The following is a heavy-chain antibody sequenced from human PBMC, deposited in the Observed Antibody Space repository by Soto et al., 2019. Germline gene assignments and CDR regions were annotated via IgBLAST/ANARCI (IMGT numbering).Heavy chain of an antibody. CDR3: AREQLEPPYGMDV. D-gene: IGHD6-6*01. Sequence: SVKVSGKASGGTFSSYAISWVRQAPGQGLEWMGGIIPIFGTANYAQKFQGRVTITADKSTSTAYMELSSLRSEDTAVYYCAREQLEPPYGMDVWGQGTTVTVSS. J-gene: IGHJ6*02. CDR1: GGTFSSYA. CDR2: IIPIFGTA. V-gene: IGHV1-69*06.